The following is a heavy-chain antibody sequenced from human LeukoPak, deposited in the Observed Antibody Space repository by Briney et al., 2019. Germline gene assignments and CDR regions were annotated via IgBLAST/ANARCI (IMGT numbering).Heavy chain of an antibody. D-gene: IGHD3-10*01. J-gene: IGHJ3*01. CDR2: ISGSGSNT. V-gene: IGHV3-23*01. CDR3: AKHPTMVRGVDDGLDL. CDR1: GFRFGAYA. Sequence: PGGSLRLSCRVSGFRFGAYAMTWVRQPPGKGLEWVSTISGSGSNTYYADSVKGRFTISRDNSETTLYPQMNSLRVDDTAEYYCAKHPTMVRGVDDGLDLWGQGTMVTVSS.